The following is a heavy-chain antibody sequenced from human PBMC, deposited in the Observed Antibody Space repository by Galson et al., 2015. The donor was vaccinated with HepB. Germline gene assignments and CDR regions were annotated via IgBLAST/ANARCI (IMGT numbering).Heavy chain of an antibody. CDR3: ARAPGISFGELLQPLTF. CDR2: FSGYDAST. Sequence: SVKVSCKASGYSFSNYGLSWIRQAPGPGLEWMGWFSGYDASTNYAQKFQGRVTITRDTSASTAYMELSRLRSEDTAVYYCARAPGISFGELLQPLTFWGLGTLVTVSS. D-gene: IGHD3-10*01. V-gene: IGHV1-18*01. CDR1: GYSFSNYG. J-gene: IGHJ4*02.